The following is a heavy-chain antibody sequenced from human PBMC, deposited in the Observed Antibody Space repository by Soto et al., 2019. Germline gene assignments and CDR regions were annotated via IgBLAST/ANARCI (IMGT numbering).Heavy chain of an antibody. CDR1: GFTFSSYG. CDR2: ISYDGSNK. J-gene: IGHJ4*02. CDR3: AKEWVYDSSGWSFDY. Sequence: PGGSLRLSCAASGFTFSSYGMHWVRQAPGKGLEWVAVISYDGSNKYYADSVKGRFTISRDISKNTLYLKMNSLRVEDTFVFYCAKEWVYDSSGWSFDYWGQGTLVTSPQ. D-gene: IGHD3-22*01. V-gene: IGHV3-30*18.